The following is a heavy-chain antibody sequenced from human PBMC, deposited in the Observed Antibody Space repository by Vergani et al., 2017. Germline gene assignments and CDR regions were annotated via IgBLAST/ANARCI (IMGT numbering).Heavy chain of an antibody. CDR2: IYYSGST. CDR1: GGSISSYY. V-gene: IGHV4-59*01. CDR3: GRGRNSAAHWCDP. Sequence: QVQLQESGPGLVKPSETLSLTCTVSGGSISSYYWSWIRQPPGKGLEWIGYIYYSGSTNYNPSLKSRVTISVDTSKNQFSLKLSAVTAADTAVYYCGRGRNSAAHWCDPWGQGTLVTVSS. J-gene: IGHJ5*02. D-gene: IGHD4-23*01.